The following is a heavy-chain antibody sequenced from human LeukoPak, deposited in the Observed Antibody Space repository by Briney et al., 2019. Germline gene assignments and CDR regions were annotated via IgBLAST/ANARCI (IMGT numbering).Heavy chain of an antibody. Sequence: GGSLRLSCAASGFTVSGNYMSWVRQAPGKGLEWVSVIYSGGSTYYADSVKGRFTISRDNSKNTLYLQMNSLRAEDTAVYYCAREDYGADPIFDYWGQGTLVTVSS. CDR2: IYSGGST. J-gene: IGHJ4*02. D-gene: IGHD3-16*01. V-gene: IGHV3-66*01. CDR3: AREDYGADPIFDY. CDR1: GFTVSGNY.